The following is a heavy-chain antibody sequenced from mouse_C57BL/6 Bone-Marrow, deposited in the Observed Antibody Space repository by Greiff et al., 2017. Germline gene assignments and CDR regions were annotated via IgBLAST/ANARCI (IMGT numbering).Heavy chain of an antibody. Sequence: VQLQQPGAELVKPGASVKMSCKASGYTFTSYWITWVKQRPGQGLEWIGDIYPGSGSTNYNEKFKSKATLTVDTSSSTAYMQLSSLTSEDSAVYYCARRRINWNYFDYWGQGTTLTVSS. D-gene: IGHD4-1*01. CDR2: IYPGSGST. J-gene: IGHJ2*01. V-gene: IGHV1-55*01. CDR1: GYTFTSYW. CDR3: ARRRINWNYFDY.